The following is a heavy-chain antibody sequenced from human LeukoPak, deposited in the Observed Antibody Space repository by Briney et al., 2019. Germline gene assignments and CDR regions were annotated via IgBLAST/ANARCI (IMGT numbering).Heavy chain of an antibody. J-gene: IGHJ6*02. Sequence: SETLSLTCTVSGGSISSYYWSWIRQPPGKGLEWIGYIYYSGGTNYNPSLKSRVTISVDTSKNQFSLKLSSVTAADTAVYYCARGGPDFWSGYRLYGMDVWGQGTTVTVSS. CDR2: IYYSGGT. V-gene: IGHV4-59*01. CDR3: ARGGPDFWSGYRLYGMDV. D-gene: IGHD3-3*01. CDR1: GGSISSYY.